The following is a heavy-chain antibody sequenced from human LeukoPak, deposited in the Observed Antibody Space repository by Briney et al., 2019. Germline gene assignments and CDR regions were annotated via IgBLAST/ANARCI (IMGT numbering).Heavy chain of an antibody. D-gene: IGHD4-17*01. J-gene: IGHJ4*02. V-gene: IGHV3-23*01. Sequence: GWSLRLSCAASGFTFSSYAMSWVRQAPGKGLEWVSAISGSGGSTYYADSVKGRFTISRDNSKNTLYLQMNSLRAEDTAVYYCAKGILSDDHGDYFDYWGQGTLVTVSS. CDR3: AKGILSDDHGDYFDY. CDR2: ISGSGGST. CDR1: GFTFSSYA.